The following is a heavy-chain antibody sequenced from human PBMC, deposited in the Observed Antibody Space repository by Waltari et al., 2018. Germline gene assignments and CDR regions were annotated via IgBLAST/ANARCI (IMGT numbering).Heavy chain of an antibody. Sequence: QLQLQESGPGLVKPSETLSLTCTVSGGSIISSSYYCGWIRQPPGKGREWIGSIYYSGSTYYKPSLKSRVTISVDTSKNQFSLKLSSVTAADTAVYYCASRTYYYDSSGYSPFDYWGQGTLVTVSS. CDR2: IYYSGST. J-gene: IGHJ4*02. CDR3: ASRTYYYDSSGYSPFDY. D-gene: IGHD3-22*01. V-gene: IGHV4-39*07. CDR1: GGSIISSSYY.